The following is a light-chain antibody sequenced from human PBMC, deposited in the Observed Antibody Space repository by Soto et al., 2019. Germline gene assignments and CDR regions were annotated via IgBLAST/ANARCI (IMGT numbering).Light chain of an antibody. J-gene: IGKJ5*01. CDR3: LQGTHWPIT. Sequence: DVVMTQSPLSLPVTLGQPAFISCRSNQSLVHSDGLAYFSWFQQRPGRSPRRLIYKVSNRDSGVPARFSGSGSGPDFALNISRVEAEDVGVYYFLQGTHWPITFGQGTRLEIK. CDR2: KVS. V-gene: IGKV2-30*02. CDR1: QSLVHSDGLAY.